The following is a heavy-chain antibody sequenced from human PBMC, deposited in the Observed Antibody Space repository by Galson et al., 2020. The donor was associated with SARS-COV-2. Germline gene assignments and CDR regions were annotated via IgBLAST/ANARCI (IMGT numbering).Heavy chain of an antibody. D-gene: IGHD5-12*01. CDR3: ASHQRWLQLDAAWRLDY. J-gene: IGHJ4*02. Sequence: GESLKISCAASGFTFSSYAMHWVRQAPGKGLEWVADISYDGSNKYYADSVKGRFTISRDNSKNTLYLQMNSLRAEDTAVYYCASHQRWLQLDAAWRLDYWGQGTLVTGSS. V-gene: IGHV3-30*01. CDR1: GFTFSSYA. CDR2: ISYDGSNK.